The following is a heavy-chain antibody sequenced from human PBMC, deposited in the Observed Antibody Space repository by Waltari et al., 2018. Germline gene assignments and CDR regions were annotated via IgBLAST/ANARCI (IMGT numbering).Heavy chain of an antibody. D-gene: IGHD3-22*01. J-gene: IGHJ4*02. Sequence: EVQLVESGGGLVQPGGSLRLSCAASGFTFSSYAMSWVRQAPGKGLEWVSAISGSGGSTYYADSVKGRFTISRDNSKNTLYLQMNSLRAEDTAVYYCAKPMYYYDSSGYYAPFDYWGQGTLVTVSS. V-gene: IGHV3-23*04. CDR2: ISGSGGST. CDR1: GFTFSSYA. CDR3: AKPMYYYDSSGYYAPFDY.